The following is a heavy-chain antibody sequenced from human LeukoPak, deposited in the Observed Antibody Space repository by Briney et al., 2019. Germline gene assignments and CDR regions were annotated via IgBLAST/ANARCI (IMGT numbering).Heavy chain of an antibody. V-gene: IGHV3-23*01. CDR2: ISSSGSSR. CDR3: ARTAYYYDSSGYDDAFDI. J-gene: IGHJ3*02. CDR1: GFTFSSYA. D-gene: IGHD3-22*01. Sequence: PGGSLRLSCAASGFTFSSYAMTWVRQAPGKGLEWVSAISSSGSSRYYADSVKGRFTISRDNSKNTLYLQMNSLRAEDTAVYYCARTAYYYDSSGYDDAFDIWGQGTMVTVSS.